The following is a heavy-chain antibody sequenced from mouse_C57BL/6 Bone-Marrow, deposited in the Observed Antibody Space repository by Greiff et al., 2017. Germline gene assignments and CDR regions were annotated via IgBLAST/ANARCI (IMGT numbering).Heavy chain of an antibody. Sequence: QVTLKVSGPGILQPSQTLSLTCSFSGFSLSTFGMGVGWIRQPSGKGLEWLAHIWWDDDKYYNPALKSRLTFSKYTSKNQVFLKIANVDTADTATYYCARIVLRYSDFYFDYWGQGTTLTVSS. CDR3: ARIVLRYSDFYFDY. D-gene: IGHD1-1*01. J-gene: IGHJ2*01. CDR2: IWWDDDK. V-gene: IGHV8-8*01. CDR1: GFSLSTFGMG.